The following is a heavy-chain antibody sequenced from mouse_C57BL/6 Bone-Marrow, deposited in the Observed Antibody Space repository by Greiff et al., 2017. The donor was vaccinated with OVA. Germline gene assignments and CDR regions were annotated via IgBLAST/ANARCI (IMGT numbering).Heavy chain of an antibody. V-gene: IGHV1S81*02. J-gene: IGHJ3*01. CDR2: INTGNGRT. Sequence: QVQLQQPGAELVKPGASVKLSCKASGYTFTSYWIHWVKQRPGQGLEWIGEINTGNGRTNYNEKFKTKATLTVDTSSSTAYMQLSSLTSEDSVVXYCARRGLRLAWFAYWGQGTLVTVSA. CDR1: GYTFTSYW. D-gene: IGHD1-2*01. CDR3: ARRGLRLAWFAY.